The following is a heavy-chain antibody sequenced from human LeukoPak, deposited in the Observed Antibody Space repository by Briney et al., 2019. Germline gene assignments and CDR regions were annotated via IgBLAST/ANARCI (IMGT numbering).Heavy chain of an antibody. J-gene: IGHJ4*02. D-gene: IGHD1-26*01. V-gene: IGHV3-23*01. CDR2: ISGSGGST. CDR1: GFTFSSYA. Sequence: GGSLRLSCAASGFTFSSYAMSWVRQAPGKGLEWVSAISGSGGSTYYADSVKGRFTISRDNSKNTLYLQMNSLRAEDTAVYYCAKDQGGATLLHYFDYWGQGTLVTVSS. CDR3: AKDQGGATLLHYFDY.